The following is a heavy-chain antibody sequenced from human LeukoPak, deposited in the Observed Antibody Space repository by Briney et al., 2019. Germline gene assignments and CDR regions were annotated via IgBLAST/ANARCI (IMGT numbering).Heavy chain of an antibody. CDR3: AKDWGTSYYYYYMDV. Sequence: GGSLRLSCAASGFTFSSYGMHWVRQAPGKGLEWVSSIGGSGDSTYYADSVKGRFTISRDNSKKMLYLQMNSLRAEDTAVYYCAKDWGTSYYYYYMDVWGKGTTVTISS. D-gene: IGHD3-16*01. CDR2: IGGSGDST. CDR1: GFTFSSYG. J-gene: IGHJ6*03. V-gene: IGHV3-23*01.